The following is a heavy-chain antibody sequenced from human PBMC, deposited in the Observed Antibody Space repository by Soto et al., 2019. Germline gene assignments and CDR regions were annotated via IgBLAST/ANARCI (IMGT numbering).Heavy chain of an antibody. V-gene: IGHV1-69*13. Sequence: GASVKVSCKASGGTFSSYAISWVRQAPGQGLEWMGGIIPIFGTANYAQKFHGRVTITADESTSTAYMELSSLRSEDTAVYYCAGSEVGATPYNYWGQGTLVTVSS. CDR1: GGTFSSYA. CDR3: AGSEVGATPYNY. D-gene: IGHD1-26*01. CDR2: IIPIFGTA. J-gene: IGHJ4*02.